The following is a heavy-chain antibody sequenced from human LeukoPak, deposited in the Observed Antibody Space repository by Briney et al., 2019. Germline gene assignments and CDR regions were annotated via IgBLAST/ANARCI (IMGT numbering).Heavy chain of an antibody. J-gene: IGHJ4*02. D-gene: IGHD3-10*01. CDR2: ISTTVDTI. CDR3: AGFYYYGSRAFDY. V-gene: IGHV3-48*03. CDR1: GFTFTTYQ. Sequence: GGSLRLSCAASGFTFTTYQMNWVRQAPGKGLEWVSYISTTVDTIYYADSVKGGFTISRANAKNSLYLQMNRLRAVDTAVSYCAGFYYYGSRAFDYWGQGTLVTVSS.